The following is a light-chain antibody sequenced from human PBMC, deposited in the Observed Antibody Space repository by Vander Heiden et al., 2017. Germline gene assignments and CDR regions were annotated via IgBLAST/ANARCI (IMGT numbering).Light chain of an antibody. CDR2: SND. CDR3: AAWEDSLNGYV. Sequence: QSVLTQPPSASGTPGQRVTISCFGSSSNIGTNTVNWYQQLPGTAPKLLIYSNDERPSGVPDRFSGSKSGTSASLAISGLQSEDEADYYCAAWEDSLNGYVFGTGTKVIVL. V-gene: IGLV1-44*01. J-gene: IGLJ1*01. CDR1: SSNIGTNT.